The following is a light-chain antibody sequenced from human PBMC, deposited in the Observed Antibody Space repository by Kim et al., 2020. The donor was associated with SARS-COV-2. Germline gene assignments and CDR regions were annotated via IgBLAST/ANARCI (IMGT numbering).Light chain of an antibody. CDR1: SSNVGTNY. Sequence: GQTVTISCYGDSSNVGTNYVSWYQQLPGTAPKLLIYDNNERPSGIPDRFSGSKSGTSATLGITGLQTGDEADYYCGTWDSSLTAVVFGGGTQLTVL. J-gene: IGLJ2*01. CDR3: GTWDSSLTAVV. V-gene: IGLV1-51*01. CDR2: DNN.